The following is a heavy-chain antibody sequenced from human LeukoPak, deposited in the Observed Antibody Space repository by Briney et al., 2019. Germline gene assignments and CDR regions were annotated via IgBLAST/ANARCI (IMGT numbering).Heavy chain of an antibody. CDR1: GLIFSGSW. D-gene: IGHD1-26*01. Sequence: GGSLRLSCAASGLIFSGSWMNWVRQAPGKGLEWVANINPYGTQTDYVDSVKGRFIISRDNAKNSVFLQMNNLGVEDTAVYYCARYSGSYPGWLDPWGQGTLVIVSS. CDR3: ARYSGSYPGWLDP. J-gene: IGHJ5*02. CDR2: INPYGTQT. V-gene: IGHV3-7*01.